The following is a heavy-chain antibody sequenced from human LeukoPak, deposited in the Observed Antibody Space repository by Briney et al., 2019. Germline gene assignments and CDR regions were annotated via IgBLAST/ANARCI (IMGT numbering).Heavy chain of an antibody. CDR1: GGTFSSYA. CDR3: AREGRITIFGVVIIGRYYFDY. D-gene: IGHD3-3*01. Sequence: ASVKVSCKASGGTFSSYAISWVRQAPGQGLEWMGWMNPNSGNTGYAQKFQGRVTMTRNTSISTAYMELSSLRSEDTAVYYCAREGRITIFGVVIIGRYYFDYWGQGTLVTVSS. J-gene: IGHJ4*02. V-gene: IGHV1-8*02. CDR2: MNPNSGNT.